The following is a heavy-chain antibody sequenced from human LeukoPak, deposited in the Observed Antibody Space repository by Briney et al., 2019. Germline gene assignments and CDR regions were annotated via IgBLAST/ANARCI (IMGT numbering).Heavy chain of an antibody. CDR2: INSDGSST. Sequence: PGGSLRLSCAASGFTFSSYWMHWVRQAPGKGLVWVSRINSDGSSTSYADSVKGRFTISRDNAKNTLYLQMNSLRAEDTAVYYCAREGRYCSSTSCYEPYDYWGQGTLVTVPS. CDR1: GFTFSSYW. D-gene: IGHD2-2*01. CDR3: AREGRYCSSTSCYEPYDY. J-gene: IGHJ4*02. V-gene: IGHV3-74*01.